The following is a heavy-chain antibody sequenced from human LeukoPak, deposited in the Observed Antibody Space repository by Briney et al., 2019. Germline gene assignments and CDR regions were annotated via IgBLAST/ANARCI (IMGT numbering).Heavy chain of an antibody. CDR2: IIPIFGTA. D-gene: IGHD6-13*01. CDR3: AREEIVLYSSSWYEY. CDR1: GGTFSSYA. V-gene: IGHV1-69*01. Sequence: GASVKVSCKASGGTFSSYAISWVRQAPGQGLEWMGGIIPIFGTANYAQKFQGRVTITADESTSTAYMELSSLRSEGTAVYYCAREEIVLYSSSWYEYWGQGTLVTVSS. J-gene: IGHJ4*02.